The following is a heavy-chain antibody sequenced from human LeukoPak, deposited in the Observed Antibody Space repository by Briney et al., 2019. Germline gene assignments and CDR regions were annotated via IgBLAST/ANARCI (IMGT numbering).Heavy chain of an antibody. D-gene: IGHD6-19*01. CDR1: GYTFTDYY. J-gene: IGHJ6*03. V-gene: IGHV1-18*04. Sequence: ASIKVSCKASGYTFTDYYIHWVRQAPGQGLEWMGWISAYNGNTNYAQKLQGRVTMTTDTSTSTAYMELRSLRSDDTAVYYCARAESSGWYGADYYYYYMDVWGKGTTVTISS. CDR3: ARAESSGWYGADYYYYYMDV. CDR2: ISAYNGNT.